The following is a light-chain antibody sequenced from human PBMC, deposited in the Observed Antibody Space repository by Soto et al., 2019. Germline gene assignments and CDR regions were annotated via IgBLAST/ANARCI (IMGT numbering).Light chain of an antibody. V-gene: IGKV3-11*01. CDR3: QQRSNWIT. Sequence: EIVLTHSPATLSLSPWERATLSCRASQSVSSYLAWYQQKPGQAPRLLIYDASNRATGIPARFSGSGSGTDFTLTISSLEPEDFAVYYCQQRSNWITFGQGTRLENK. CDR2: DAS. J-gene: IGKJ5*01. CDR1: QSVSSY.